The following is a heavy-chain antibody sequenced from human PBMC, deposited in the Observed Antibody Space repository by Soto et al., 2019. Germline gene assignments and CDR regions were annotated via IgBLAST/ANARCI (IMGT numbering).Heavy chain of an antibody. CDR3: ARVSGIYYYGMDV. Sequence: LSLTCPLHGVSICRSTSYWGWIRQPPGKGLEWIGSIYYSGSSYYNPSLKSRVTISVDTSKNHFSLKLSSVTAADTAVYYCARVSGIYYYGMDVWGQGTTVT. J-gene: IGHJ6*02. V-gene: IGHV4-39*02. CDR2: IYYSGSS. CDR1: GVSICRSTSY. D-gene: IGHD3-10*01.